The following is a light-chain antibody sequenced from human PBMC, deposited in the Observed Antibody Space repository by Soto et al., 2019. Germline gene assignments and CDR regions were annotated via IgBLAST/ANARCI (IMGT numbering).Light chain of an antibody. CDR1: QSVAAY. CDR3: QQRHTWPGT. CDR2: DAS. V-gene: IGKV3-11*02. Sequence: VLTQSPDTLSLSAGEGATLSCRASQSVAAYVAWYQQRPGQAPRLLIYDASKRATGIPARFTGSGSGRDFTLTISSLEPEDFADYYCQQRHTWPGTFGGGNTVEIK. J-gene: IGKJ4*01.